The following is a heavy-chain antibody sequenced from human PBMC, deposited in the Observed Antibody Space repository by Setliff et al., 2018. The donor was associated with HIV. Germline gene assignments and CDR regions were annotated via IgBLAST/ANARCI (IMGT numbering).Heavy chain of an antibody. D-gene: IGHD3-16*01. Sequence: LSLTCAVYNGSFNGYYWSWIRQPPRKGLEWIGEINHSGGTTYNPSLNGRVGISVDTSKNQFSLKLITLTVADTAVYYCALLEVPFIGGRIPSFWGQGTLVTVSS. CDR1: NGSFNGYY. CDR2: INHSGGT. V-gene: IGHV4-34*01. CDR3: ALLEVPFIGGRIPSF. J-gene: IGHJ4*02.